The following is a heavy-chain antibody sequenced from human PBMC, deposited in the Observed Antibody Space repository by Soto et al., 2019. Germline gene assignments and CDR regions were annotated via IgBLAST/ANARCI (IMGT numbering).Heavy chain of an antibody. Sequence: ASVKVSCKASGYTFTSYAMHWVRQAPGQRLEWMGWINAGNGNTKYSQKFQGRVTITRDTSASTAYMELSSLRSEDTAVYYCAREGHDFPTGYFDYWGQGTLVTVSS. CDR3: AREGHDFPTGYFDY. CDR1: GYTFTSYA. V-gene: IGHV1-3*01. CDR2: INAGNGNT. J-gene: IGHJ4*02. D-gene: IGHD3-3*01.